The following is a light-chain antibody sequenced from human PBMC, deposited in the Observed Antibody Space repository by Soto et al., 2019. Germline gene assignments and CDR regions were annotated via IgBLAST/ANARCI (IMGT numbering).Light chain of an antibody. V-gene: IGLV2-8*01. J-gene: IGLJ1*01. CDR1: SSDVGGYKY. CDR3: SSYAGINNLGV. Sequence: QYALTQPPSASGSPGQSVTISCTGTSSDVGGYKYVSWYQQHPVKAPKLMIFEVNKRPSGVPDRFSGSKSGNTASLTVSGLQDEDDADYYCSSYAGINNLGVFGTGTKVTVL. CDR2: EVN.